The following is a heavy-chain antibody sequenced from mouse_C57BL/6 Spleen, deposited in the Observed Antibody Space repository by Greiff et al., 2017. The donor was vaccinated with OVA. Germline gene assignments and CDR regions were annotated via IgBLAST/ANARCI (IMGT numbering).Heavy chain of an antibody. Sequence: VQLQQSGAELVRPGASVTLSCKASGYTFTDYEMHWVKQTPVHGLEWIGAIDPETGGTAYNQKFKGKAILTADKSSSTAYMELRSLTSEDSAVYYCTLSMMVKSDMDYWGQGTSVTVSS. CDR2: IDPETGGT. V-gene: IGHV1-15*01. CDR1: GYTFTDYE. J-gene: IGHJ4*01. CDR3: TLSMMVKSDMDY. D-gene: IGHD2-3*01.